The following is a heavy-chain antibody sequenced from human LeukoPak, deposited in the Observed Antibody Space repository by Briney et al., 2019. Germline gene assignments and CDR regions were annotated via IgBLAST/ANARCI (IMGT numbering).Heavy chain of an antibody. V-gene: IGHV3-30-3*01. CDR3: ARCRGFFDY. CDR1: GFTFSSYA. Sequence: PGGSLRLSCAASGFTFSSYAMHWVRQAPGKGLEWVAVISYDGSNKYYADSVKGRFTISRDNSKNTLYLQMNSLRAEDTAVYYCARCRGFFDYWGQGTLVTVSS. J-gene: IGHJ4*02. D-gene: IGHD3-10*01. CDR2: ISYDGSNK.